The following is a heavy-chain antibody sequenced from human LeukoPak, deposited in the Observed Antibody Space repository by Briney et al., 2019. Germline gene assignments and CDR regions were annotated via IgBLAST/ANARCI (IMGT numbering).Heavy chain of an antibody. CDR1: GGTFISYA. D-gene: IGHD1-26*01. V-gene: IGHV1-69*06. CDR2: IIPVFGTA. CDR3: AREWELQNWFDP. J-gene: IGHJ5*02. Sequence: GSSVKVSFKASGGTFISYAISWVRQAPGQGLEWMGGIIPVFGTANYAQKFQGRVTITADKSTSTAYMELSSLRSEDTAVYYCAREWELQNWFDPWGQGTLVTVSS.